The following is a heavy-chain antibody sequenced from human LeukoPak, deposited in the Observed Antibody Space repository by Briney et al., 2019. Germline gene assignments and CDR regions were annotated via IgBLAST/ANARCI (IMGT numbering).Heavy chain of an antibody. J-gene: IGHJ4*02. CDR2: ISSDGSNK. CDR1: GFTFSNYA. D-gene: IGHD1-1*01. Sequence: GGSLRLSCAASGFTFSNYAMHWVRQAPGKGLEWVAVISSDGSNKYYADSVKGRFTISRDNSKNTLYLQMNSLRAEDTAVYYCFFPSATEKVYCGQGTLVTVSS. V-gene: IGHV3-30-3*01. CDR3: FFPSATEKVY.